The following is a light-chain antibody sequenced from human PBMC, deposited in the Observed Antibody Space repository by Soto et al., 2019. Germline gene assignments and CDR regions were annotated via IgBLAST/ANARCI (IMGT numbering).Light chain of an antibody. CDR2: AAS. Sequence: DIQMTQSPSFVSASVGDRVTITCRASQGISSWLAWYQQKPGQAPKLLIYAASSLQSGVPSRFSGSGSRTPFTLPVNSLHPEHFATYHCEEAISFPFIFGPGTKVNGK. CDR1: QGISSW. CDR3: EEAISFPFI. J-gene: IGKJ3*01. V-gene: IGKV1-12*01.